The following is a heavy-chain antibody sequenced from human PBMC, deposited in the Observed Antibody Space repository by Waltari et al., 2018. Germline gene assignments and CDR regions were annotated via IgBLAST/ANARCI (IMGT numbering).Heavy chain of an antibody. Sequence: QVQLQQWGAGLLKPSETLSLTCAVYGGSFSGYSWSWIRQPPGKGLEWIGEINHSGSTNYNPSLKSRVTISVDTSKNQFSLKLSSVTAADTAVYYCASRDSSGYYYATPTWYFDLWGRGTLVTVSS. D-gene: IGHD3-22*01. J-gene: IGHJ2*01. CDR3: ASRDSSGYYYATPTWYFDL. V-gene: IGHV4-34*01. CDR1: GGSFSGYS. CDR2: INHSGST.